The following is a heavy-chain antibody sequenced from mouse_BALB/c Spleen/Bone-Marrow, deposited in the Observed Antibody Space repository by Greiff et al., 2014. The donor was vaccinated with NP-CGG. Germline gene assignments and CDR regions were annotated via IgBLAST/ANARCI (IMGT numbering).Heavy chain of an antibody. CDR2: INPSNGRT. J-gene: IGHJ3*01. Sequence: QVQLQQSGAELVKPGASVKLSCKASGYTFTSYWMHWVKQRPGQGLEWIGEINPSNGRTNYNEKFKGKATLTVDKSSSTAYMQLSSLTSEDSAVYYCARGDGFAWFAYWGQGTLVTVSA. D-gene: IGHD3-3*01. CDR3: ARGDGFAWFAY. CDR1: GYTFTSYW. V-gene: IGHV1S81*02.